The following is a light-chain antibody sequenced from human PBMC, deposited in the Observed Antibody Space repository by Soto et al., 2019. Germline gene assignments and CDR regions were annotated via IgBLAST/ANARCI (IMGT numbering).Light chain of an antibody. CDR3: QQYNNWYT. Sequence: EIVMTQSPATLSVSPGERATLSCRASQSVSSNLAWYQQKPGQAPRLLIYGASTRATGIPARFSGSGSGTEITLNISRLQSEDFAVYYCQQYNNWYTFGQGTKLEIK. CDR1: QSVSSN. J-gene: IGKJ2*01. V-gene: IGKV3-15*01. CDR2: GAS.